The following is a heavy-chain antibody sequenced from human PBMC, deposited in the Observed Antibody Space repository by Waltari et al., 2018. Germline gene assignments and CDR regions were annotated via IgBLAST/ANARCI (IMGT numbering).Heavy chain of an antibody. D-gene: IGHD2-15*01. CDR2: MNPGSGKT. CDR3: TRGALNRRRSYGGYYYNGLDV. J-gene: IGHJ6*02. Sequence: QVQLVQSGAEVKKPGASVKVSCKASGYTFNSHDITWVRQATGKGLEGMGWMNPGSGKTGDAQNVQGRVIMTRDTSISTAYMEVSDLRSEDTAGYYCTRGALNRRRSYGGYYYNGLDVWGQGTRVTVSS. CDR1: GYTFNSHD. V-gene: IGHV1-8*01.